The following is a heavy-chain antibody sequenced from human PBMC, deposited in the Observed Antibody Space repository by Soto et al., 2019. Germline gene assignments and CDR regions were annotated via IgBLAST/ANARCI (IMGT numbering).Heavy chain of an antibody. CDR2: IYYTGDT. CDR3: ARLGGYYQALDH. V-gene: IGHV4-39*01. CDR1: GGSISSSSNY. J-gene: IGHJ4*02. D-gene: IGHD3-3*01. Sequence: SETLSLTCTVSGGSISSSSNYWGWIRQPPGKGLEWIGSIYYTGDTYYNPSLKSRVTISVDTSKNQFSLKLTSVTAADTAVYYCARLGGYYQALDHWSQGTLVTVSS.